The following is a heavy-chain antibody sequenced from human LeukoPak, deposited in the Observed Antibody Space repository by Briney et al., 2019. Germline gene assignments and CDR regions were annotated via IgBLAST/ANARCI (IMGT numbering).Heavy chain of an antibody. D-gene: IGHD3-22*01. V-gene: IGHV4-30-2*01. CDR1: GGSISSGGYY. J-gene: IGHJ4*02. Sequence: SETLSLTCTVSGGSISSGGYYWSWIRQPPGKGLEWIGYIYHSGSTYYNPSLKSRVTISVDRSKNQFSLKLSSVTAADTAVYYCARDVLKGYYDSSGHPVVWGQGTLVTVSS. CDR2: IYHSGST. CDR3: ARDVLKGYYDSSGHPVV.